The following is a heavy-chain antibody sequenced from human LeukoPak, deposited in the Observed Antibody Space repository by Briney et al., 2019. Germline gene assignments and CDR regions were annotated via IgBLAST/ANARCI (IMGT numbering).Heavy chain of an antibody. J-gene: IGHJ4*02. D-gene: IGHD3-10*01. CDR1: GFTFSSYG. CDR2: ISYDGSNK. CDR3: AKDTMVRGGPDY. Sequence: GGSLRLSCAASGFTFSSYGMHWVRQAPGKGLEWVAVISYDGSNKYYADSVKGRFTISRDNSKNTLYLQMNSLRAEDTAVYYCAKDTMVRGGPDYWGQGTLVTVSS. V-gene: IGHV3-30*18.